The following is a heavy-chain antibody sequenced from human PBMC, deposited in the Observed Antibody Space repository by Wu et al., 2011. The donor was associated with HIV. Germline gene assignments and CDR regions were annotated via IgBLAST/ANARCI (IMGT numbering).Heavy chain of an antibody. D-gene: IGHD2-2*01. CDR2: LNPNSGDT. Sequence: QVQLVQSGAEVKKPGASVKVSCKASGYTFTDYYIYWVRQAPGQGLEWLGWLNPNSGDTAYAQTFLGRVTMTRDTSIFTAYMELSRLRSDDTAVYYCARDHCTSSGCYENLYYGMDVWGHGTTVTVSS. CDR3: ARDHCTSSGCYENLYYGMDV. J-gene: IGHJ6*02. CDR1: GYTFTDYY. V-gene: IGHV1-2*02.